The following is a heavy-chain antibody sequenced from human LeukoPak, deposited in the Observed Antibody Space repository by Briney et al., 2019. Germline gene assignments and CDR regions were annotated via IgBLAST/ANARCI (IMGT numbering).Heavy chain of an antibody. D-gene: IGHD3-9*01. V-gene: IGHV3-66*01. J-gene: IGHJ4*02. CDR3: ARADWSVAPRH. Sequence: GGSLRLSCAASGFTVSSNYMSWVRQAPGKGLEWVSVIYSGGSTYYADSVKGRFTISRDNSKNTLYLQMNSLRAEDTAVYYCARADWSVAPRHWGQGTLVTVSS. CDR2: IYSGGST. CDR1: GFTVSSNY.